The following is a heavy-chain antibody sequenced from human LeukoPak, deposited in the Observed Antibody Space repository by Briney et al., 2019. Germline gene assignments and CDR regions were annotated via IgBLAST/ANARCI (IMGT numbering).Heavy chain of an antibody. D-gene: IGHD1-26*01. CDR3: ARGGSYRLYYYYYYMDV. V-gene: IGHV3-30*04. CDR2: ISYDGSNK. J-gene: IGHJ6*03. CDR1: GFTFSSYA. Sequence: PGGSLRLSCAASGFTFSSYAMHWVRQAPGKGLEWVAVISYDGSNKYYADSVKGRFTISRDNSKNTLYLQMNSLRAEDTAVYYCARGGSYRLYYYYYYMDVWGKGTTVTVSS.